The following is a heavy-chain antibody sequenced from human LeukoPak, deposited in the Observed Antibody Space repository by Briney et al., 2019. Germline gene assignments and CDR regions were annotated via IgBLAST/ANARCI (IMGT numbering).Heavy chain of an antibody. Sequence: SVNLSCKASGGTFSSYTISWVRQAPGQGLEWMGRIIPILGIANYAQKFQGRVTITADKSTSTAYMELSSLRSEDTAVYYCARDLARAGYYETAYYYYGMDVWGQGTTVTVSS. V-gene: IGHV1-69*04. CDR3: ARDLARAGYYETAYYYYGMDV. D-gene: IGHD3-22*01. CDR2: IIPILGIA. CDR1: GGTFSSYT. J-gene: IGHJ6*02.